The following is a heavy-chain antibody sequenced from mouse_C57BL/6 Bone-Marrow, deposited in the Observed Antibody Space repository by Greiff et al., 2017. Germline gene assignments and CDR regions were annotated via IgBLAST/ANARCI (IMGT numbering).Heavy chain of an antibody. CDR2: IYPGDGDT. Sequence: QVQLKQSGAELVTPGASVKISCKASGSAFSSYCMNWVKQRPGQGLEWIGQIYPGDGDTNYNGKFKGKATLTADKSSSTAYMQLSSLTSEDSAVYFCARWGFAYWGQGTLVTVSA. CDR1: GSAFSSYC. J-gene: IGHJ3*01. V-gene: IGHV1-80*01. CDR3: ARWGFAY.